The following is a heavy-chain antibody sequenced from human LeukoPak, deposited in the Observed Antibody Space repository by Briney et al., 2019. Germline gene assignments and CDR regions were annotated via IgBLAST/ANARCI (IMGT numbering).Heavy chain of an antibody. Sequence: PGRSLRLSCAASGFTFSNHGMHWVRQAPGKGPEWVALIWYDGSNKYYGDSVKGRFTISRDNSKNTVYLQMNSLRAEDTAVYYCAKDRWYSSSWPRAFDIWGQGTMVTVSS. CDR3: AKDRWYSSSWPRAFDI. D-gene: IGHD6-13*01. J-gene: IGHJ3*02. CDR1: GFTFSNHG. V-gene: IGHV3-33*06. CDR2: IWYDGSNK.